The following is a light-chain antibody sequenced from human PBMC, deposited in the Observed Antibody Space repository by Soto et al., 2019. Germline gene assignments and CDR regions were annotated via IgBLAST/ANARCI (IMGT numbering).Light chain of an antibody. V-gene: IGLV4-69*01. CDR3: QTWGPGIRV. Sequence: QPVLTQSPSASASLGAPVTLTCTLSSAHSAYAIAWHQVQPGKGPRFLLRINRDGSHTKGDGTPDRFSGSISGAERSLTISSLQSDDEAEYYCQTWGPGIRVFGGGTKLTVL. CDR1: SAHSAYA. CDR2: INRDGSH. J-gene: IGLJ2*01.